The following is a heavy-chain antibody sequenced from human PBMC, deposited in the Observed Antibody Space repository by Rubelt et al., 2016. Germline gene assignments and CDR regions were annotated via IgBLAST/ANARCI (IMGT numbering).Heavy chain of an antibody. CDR1: GYSFTSYA. D-gene: IGHD6-13*01. CDR2: INAGDGNT. J-gene: IGHJ6*02. CDR3: AREYSRYWYDGMDV. Sequence: QVQLVQSGAEVKKPGASVKVSCRASGYSFTSYAMHWVRQAPGQRLEWMGWINAGDGNTKYSQNFQGRVTITRDTSASTGYMERGSLRAEGTAGDYCAREYSRYWYDGMDVWGQGTTVTVSS. V-gene: IGHV1-3*01.